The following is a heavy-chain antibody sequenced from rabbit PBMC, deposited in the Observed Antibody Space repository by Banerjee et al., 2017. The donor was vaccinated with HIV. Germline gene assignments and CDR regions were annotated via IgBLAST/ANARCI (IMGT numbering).Heavy chain of an antibody. CDR1: GIDFSSYYY. CDR2: IYTSSGGT. CDR3: ANYGGSSHGAFDP. Sequence: QSLEESGGGLVQPEGSLTLTCKASGIDFSSYYYMCWVRQAPGKGLEWIACIYTSSGGTWYASWAKGRFTISKTSSTTVTLQMTSLTAADTATYFCANYGGSSHGAFDPWGPGTLVTVS. J-gene: IGHJ2*01. V-gene: IGHV1S40*01. D-gene: IGHD8-1*01.